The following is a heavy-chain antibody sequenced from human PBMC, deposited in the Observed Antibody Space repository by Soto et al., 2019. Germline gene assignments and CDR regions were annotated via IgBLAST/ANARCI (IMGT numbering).Heavy chain of an antibody. D-gene: IGHD6-13*01. CDR1: GFTFSSYA. J-gene: IGHJ3*02. CDR2: ISGSGGST. Sequence: GGSLRLSCAASGFTFSSYAMSWVRQAPGKGLEWVSAISGSGGSTYYADSVKGRFTISRDNSKNTLYLQMNSLRAEDTAVYYCAKGRLAAAGNHDAFDIWGQGTMVTVSS. CDR3: AKGRLAAAGNHDAFDI. V-gene: IGHV3-23*01.